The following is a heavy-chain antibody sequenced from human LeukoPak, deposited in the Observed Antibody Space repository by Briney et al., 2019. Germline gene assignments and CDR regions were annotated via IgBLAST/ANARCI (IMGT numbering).Heavy chain of an antibody. D-gene: IGHD6-13*01. CDR2: MNPNRGNT. CDR3: ARVQDSSRADAFDI. J-gene: IGHJ3*02. V-gene: IGHV1-8*01. CDR1: GYTFTSYD. Sequence: GASVKVSCKASGYTFTSYDINWVRQATGQGLEWMGWMNPNRGNTGYAQKFQGRVTMTRDTSISTAYMELSRLRSDDTAVYYCARVQDSSRADAFDIWGQGTMVTVSS.